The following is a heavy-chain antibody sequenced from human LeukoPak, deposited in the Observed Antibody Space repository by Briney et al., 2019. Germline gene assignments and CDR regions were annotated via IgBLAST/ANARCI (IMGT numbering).Heavy chain of an antibody. Sequence: PSETLSLTCTVSGGSISSSSYYWGWIRQPPGKGLEWIGSIYYSGSTYYNPSLKSRVTISVDTSKNQFSLKLSSVTAADTAVYYCARESSETGTEERYYFDYWGQGTLVTVSS. CDR2: IYYSGST. CDR1: GGSISSSSYY. CDR3: ARESSETGTEERYYFDY. V-gene: IGHV4-39*07. J-gene: IGHJ4*02. D-gene: IGHD1-7*01.